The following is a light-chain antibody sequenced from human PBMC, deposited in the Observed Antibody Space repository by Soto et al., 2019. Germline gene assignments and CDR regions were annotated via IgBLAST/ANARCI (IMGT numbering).Light chain of an antibody. CDR2: LGS. CDR3: MKGLQTPRFT. Sequence: DLVMTQSPLSLPVTPGEPASISCRSSQSLLHSNGYNYLDWYLQKPGQSPQLLIYLGSHRASGVPDRIIGSRSGTDFTLKISRVEAEDFEVYFCMKGLQTPRFTFGRGTKLEIK. J-gene: IGKJ2*01. V-gene: IGKV2-28*01. CDR1: QSLLHSNGYNY.